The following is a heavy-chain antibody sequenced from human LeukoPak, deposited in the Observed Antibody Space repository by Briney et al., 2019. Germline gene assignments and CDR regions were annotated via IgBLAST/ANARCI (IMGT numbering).Heavy chain of an antibody. CDR1: GFTFSNYE. CDR2: ISSSSSYI. V-gene: IGHV3-21*01. D-gene: IGHD5-12*01. Sequence: GGSLRLSCAASGFTFSNYEMNWVRQAPGKGLEWVSSISSSSSYIYYADSVKGRFTISRDNAKNSLYLQMNSLRAEDTAVYYCARDGSFYFDYWGQGTLVTVSS. CDR3: ARDGSFYFDY. J-gene: IGHJ4*02.